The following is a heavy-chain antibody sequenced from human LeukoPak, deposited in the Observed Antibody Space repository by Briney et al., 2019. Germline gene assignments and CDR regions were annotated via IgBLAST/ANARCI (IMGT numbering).Heavy chain of an antibody. Sequence: GGSLRLSCAASGFTFSSYAMSWVRQAPGKGLEWVSAISGSGGSTYYADSVKGRFTISRDNAKNSLYLQMNSLRDEDTAVYCGAKDNDWAFHYWGQGTLVTVSS. J-gene: IGHJ4*02. CDR2: ISGSGGST. CDR1: GFTFSSYA. D-gene: IGHD3-9*01. V-gene: IGHV3-23*01. CDR3: AKDNDWAFHY.